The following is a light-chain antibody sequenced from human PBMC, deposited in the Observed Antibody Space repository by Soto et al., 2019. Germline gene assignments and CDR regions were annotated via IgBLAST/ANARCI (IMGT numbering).Light chain of an antibody. V-gene: IGKV3-15*01. Sequence: EIVLTQSPATLSLSPGEIATLSCRASQSVSSYLAWYQQKPGQAPRLLIYAASTRATGVPARFSGSGSGTEFTLTISSLQSEDFAVYYCQQYNNWPITFGQGTRLEIK. CDR1: QSVSSY. CDR3: QQYNNWPIT. J-gene: IGKJ5*01. CDR2: AAS.